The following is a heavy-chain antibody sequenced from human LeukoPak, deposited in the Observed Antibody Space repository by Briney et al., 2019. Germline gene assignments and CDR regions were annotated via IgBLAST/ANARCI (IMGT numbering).Heavy chain of an antibody. CDR1: GYTFTSYG. CDR2: ISAYNGNT. CDR3: ARDEGGGAMVRGVTAYYYGMDV. V-gene: IGHV1-18*04. Sequence: ASVKVSCKASGYTFTSYGISWVRQAPGQGLEWMGWISAYNGNTNYAQKLQGRVTTTTDTSTSTAYMELRSLRSDDTAVYYCARDEGGGAMVRGVTAYYYGMDVWGKGTTVTVSS. D-gene: IGHD3-10*01. J-gene: IGHJ6*04.